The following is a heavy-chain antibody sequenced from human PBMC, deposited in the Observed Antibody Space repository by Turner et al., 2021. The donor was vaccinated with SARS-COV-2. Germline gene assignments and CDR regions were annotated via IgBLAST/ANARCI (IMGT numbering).Heavy chain of an antibody. CDR3: ARDQGLLLKWEISYYYYMDV. Sequence: QVQLQESGPGLVKPSQTLSLTCTVSCVSISSGSYYWSWIRQPAGKGLEWIGRIYTSGSTNYYPSLKSRVTISVDTSKNQFSLKMSSVTAADTAVYYCARDQGLLLKWEISYYYYMDVWGKGTTVTVSS. CDR1: CVSISSGSYY. D-gene: IGHD3-16*01. J-gene: IGHJ6*03. CDR2: IYTSGST. V-gene: IGHV4-61*02.